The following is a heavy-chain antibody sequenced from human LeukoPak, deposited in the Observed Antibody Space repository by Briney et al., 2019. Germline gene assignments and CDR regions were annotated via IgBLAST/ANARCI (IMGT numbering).Heavy chain of an antibody. D-gene: IGHD5-18*01. V-gene: IGHV3-11*06. CDR3: ARGWAAIDS. J-gene: IGHJ4*02. CDR2: ISSSSSYT. CDR1: EFPFSDYY. Sequence: GGSLRLSCAASEFPFSDYYMSWIRQAPGKGLEWVSYISSSSSYTNYADSVKGRFTISRDNAKNSLYLQMNSLRAEDTGVYYCARGWAAIDSWGQGTLVTVSS.